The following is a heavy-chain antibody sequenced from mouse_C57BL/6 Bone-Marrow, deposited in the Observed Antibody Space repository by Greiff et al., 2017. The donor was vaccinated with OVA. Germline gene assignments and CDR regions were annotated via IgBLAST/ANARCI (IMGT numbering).Heavy chain of an antibody. CDR2: INPSSGYT. D-gene: IGHD2-12*01. CDR3: ERLRAWFAD. J-gene: IGHJ3*01. CDR1: GYTFTSYW. Sequence: QVQLQQSGAELAKPGASVKLSCKASGYTFTSYWMHWVKQRPGQGLEWIGYINPSSGYTKYNQKFKDKATLTADKSSRTAYMQRSSLTEEDSAVYYCERLRAWFADWGKGTLVTVSA. V-gene: IGHV1-7*01.